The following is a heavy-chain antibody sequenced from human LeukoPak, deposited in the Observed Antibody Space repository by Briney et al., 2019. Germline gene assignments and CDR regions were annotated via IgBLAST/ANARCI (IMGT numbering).Heavy chain of an antibody. CDR3: ASQRGYAYGFDS. CDR1: GGSINSYY. Sequence: SETLSLTCTVSGGSINSYYWTWIRQPPGKGLEWIGYIYYGGRTNYNPSLKSRVSMSVDPSKNQVALKVRSVTTEDTAVYYCASQRGYAYGFDSWGQGTRVTVSP. J-gene: IGHJ4*02. CDR2: IYYGGRT. D-gene: IGHD5-18*01. V-gene: IGHV4-59*08.